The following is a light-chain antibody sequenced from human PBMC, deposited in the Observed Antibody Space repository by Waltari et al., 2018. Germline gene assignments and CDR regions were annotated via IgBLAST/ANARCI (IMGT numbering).Light chain of an antibody. Sequence: QSALTQPASVSGSPGQSITISCTGISSDVKPYNFVSWYQQHPGKAPKRMIYEGTKRPSGVSNRFSGSKSGNTASLTISGLQAEDEADYYCCSYAGSVVFGGGTKLTVL. CDR2: EGT. V-gene: IGLV2-23*01. CDR1: SSDVKPYNF. J-gene: IGLJ2*01. CDR3: CSYAGSVV.